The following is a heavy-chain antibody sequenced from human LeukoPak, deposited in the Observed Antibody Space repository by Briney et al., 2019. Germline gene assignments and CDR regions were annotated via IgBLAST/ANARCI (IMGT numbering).Heavy chain of an antibody. CDR3: AKDSGYSYGGGRFDY. D-gene: IGHD5-18*01. CDR1: GFTFDDYA. Sequence: GRSLRLSCAASGFTFDDYAMHWVRQAPGKGLEWVSGISWNSGSIGYADSVKGRFTISRDNAKNSLYLQMNSLRAEDTALYYCAKDSGYSYGGGRFDYWGQGTLVTVSS. V-gene: IGHV3-9*01. CDR2: ISWNSGSI. J-gene: IGHJ4*02.